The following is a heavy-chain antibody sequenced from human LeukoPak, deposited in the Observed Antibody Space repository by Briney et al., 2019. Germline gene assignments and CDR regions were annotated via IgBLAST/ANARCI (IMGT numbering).Heavy chain of an antibody. Sequence: PSETLSLTCTVSGGSISGYYWSWIRQPPGKGLEWIGYIYYSGSTNYNPSLKSRVTISVDTSKNQFSLKLSSVTAADTAVYYCAGWVAVAGAGGDAFDIWGQGTMVTVSS. CDR1: GGSISGYY. CDR3: AGWVAVAGAGGDAFDI. V-gene: IGHV4-59*01. CDR2: IYYSGST. J-gene: IGHJ3*02. D-gene: IGHD6-19*01.